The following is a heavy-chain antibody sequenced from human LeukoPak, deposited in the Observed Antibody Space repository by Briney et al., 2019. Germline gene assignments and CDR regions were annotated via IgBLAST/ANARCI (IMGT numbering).Heavy chain of an antibody. D-gene: IGHD3-22*01. CDR1: GFTLSSYS. V-gene: IGHV3-48*04. CDR3: ATDSSGFSY. CDR2: ISSGGYTI. Sequence: SGGSLRLSCAASGFTLSSYSMNWVRQAPGKGLEWVSSISSGGYTIKYHDSVRGRFIISRDNANNSLYLQMNSLRGDDTASYYCATDSSGFSYWGQGILVAVSS. J-gene: IGHJ4*02.